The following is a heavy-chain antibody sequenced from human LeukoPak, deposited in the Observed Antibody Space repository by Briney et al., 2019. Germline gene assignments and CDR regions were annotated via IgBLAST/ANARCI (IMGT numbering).Heavy chain of an antibody. D-gene: IGHD3-22*01. Sequence: PGGSLRLSRAASGFTFSTYGMHWVRQAPGKGLEWVAFIRYDGGNEYYADSVKGRFTSSRDNSKNTLYLQMNSLRAEDTAVYHCAKDRQMVYYYDSSGYPNEAFDIWGQGTMVTVSS. V-gene: IGHV3-30*02. CDR3: AKDRQMVYYYDSSGYPNEAFDI. CDR2: IRYDGGNE. CDR1: GFTFSTYG. J-gene: IGHJ3*02.